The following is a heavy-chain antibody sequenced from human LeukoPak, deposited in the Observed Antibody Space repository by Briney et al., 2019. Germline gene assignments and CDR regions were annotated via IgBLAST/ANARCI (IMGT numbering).Heavy chain of an antibody. CDR2: IYYSGST. CDR3: ARSVSYCSSTSCYGINFDY. Sequence: PWQTLSLNGSVSGGPVSSGGNSWSWMHQHPRKGLEWIGYIYYSGSTYYNPSLKSRVTISVDTSKNQFSLKLSSVTAADTAVYYCARSVSYCSSTSCYGINFDYWGQGTLVTVSS. D-gene: IGHD2-2*01. CDR1: GGPVSSGGNS. J-gene: IGHJ4*02. V-gene: IGHV4-31*02.